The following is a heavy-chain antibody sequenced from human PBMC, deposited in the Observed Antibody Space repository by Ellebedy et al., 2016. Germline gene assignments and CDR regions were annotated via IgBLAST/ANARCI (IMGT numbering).Heavy chain of an antibody. V-gene: IGHV4-31*03. CDR3: ARDRSQRDGVWFGETDVHWFDP. J-gene: IGHJ5*02. D-gene: IGHD3-10*01. CDR1: GGSISSGAYY. Sequence: SETLSLTCTVSGGSISSGAYYWSWIRQHPGKGLEWIGYIYYSGSAYYNPSLRSRVTISVDTSRHQFSLKLTSVTAADTAVYYCARDRSQRDGVWFGETDVHWFDPWGQGTLVTVSS. CDR2: IYYSGSA.